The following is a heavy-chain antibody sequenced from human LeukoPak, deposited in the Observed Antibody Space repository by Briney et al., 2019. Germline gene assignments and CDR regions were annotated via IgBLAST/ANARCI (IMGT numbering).Heavy chain of an antibody. CDR3: ARARILSYTAMADY. CDR1: GFTFSSYA. J-gene: IGHJ4*02. CDR2: ISYDGSNK. V-gene: IGHV3-30*04. Sequence: GGSLRLSCAASGFTFSSYAMHWVRQAPGKGLEWVAVISYDGSNKYYADSVKGRFTISRDNSKNTLYLLMNSLRAEDTAVYYCARARILSYTAMADYWGQGTLVTVSS. D-gene: IGHD5-18*01.